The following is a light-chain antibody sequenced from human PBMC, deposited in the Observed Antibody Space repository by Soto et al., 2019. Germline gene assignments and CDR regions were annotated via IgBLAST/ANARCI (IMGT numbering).Light chain of an antibody. CDR2: DVS. CDR1: SSDVGGYNY. V-gene: IGLV2-14*01. J-gene: IGLJ2*01. Sequence: QSALTQPASVSGSPGQSITISCTGTSSDVGGYNYVSWYEQHPGKAPKLMIYDVSNRPSGVSNRFSGSKSGNTASLTISGLQAKEEADYYSSTYTSNSTVFGGGNKLTVL. CDR3: STYTSNSTV.